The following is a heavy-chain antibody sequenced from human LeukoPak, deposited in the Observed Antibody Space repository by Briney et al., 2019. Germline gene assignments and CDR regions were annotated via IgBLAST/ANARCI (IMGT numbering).Heavy chain of an antibody. CDR3: AKDYEGTTAPFYFNS. Sequence: GSLRLSCAASGFTFSSYAISWVRQAPGKGLEWVSSISGSGGTTYYAASVKGRFTISRNNSKNTLYLQMNSLRAEDTAVYYCAKDYEGTTAPFYFNSWGHGTLVTVSS. V-gene: IGHV3-23*01. D-gene: IGHD1-7*01. J-gene: IGHJ4*01. CDR2: ISGSGGTT. CDR1: GFTFSSYA.